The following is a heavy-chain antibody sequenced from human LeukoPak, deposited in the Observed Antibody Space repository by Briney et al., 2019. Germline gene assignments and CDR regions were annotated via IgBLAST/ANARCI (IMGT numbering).Heavy chain of an antibody. J-gene: IGHJ5*02. Sequence: ASVKVSCKASGYTFINFGISWVRQAPGQGLEWMGWISTYNGNTEYAKKFQGRVTMTTDTSTSTACMELRSLRSDDTAVYYCARYCTSATCYAFDPWGQGSLVTVSS. D-gene: IGHD2-2*01. CDR1: GYTFINFG. CDR2: ISTYNGNT. CDR3: ARYCTSATCYAFDP. V-gene: IGHV1-18*01.